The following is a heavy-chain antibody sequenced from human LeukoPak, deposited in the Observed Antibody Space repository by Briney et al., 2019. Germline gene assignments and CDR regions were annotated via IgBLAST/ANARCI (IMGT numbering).Heavy chain of an antibody. Sequence: SETLSLTCTVSGGSISSSSHYWGWIRQPPGKGLEWIGSIYYSGSTYYNPSLKSRVTISVDTSKNQFSLKLSSVTAADTAVYYCARNPRGYCSSTSCPRYWFDPWGQGTLVTVSS. J-gene: IGHJ5*02. CDR3: ARNPRGYCSSTSCPRYWFDP. CDR1: GGSISSSSHY. D-gene: IGHD2-2*01. CDR2: IYYSGST. V-gene: IGHV4-39*01.